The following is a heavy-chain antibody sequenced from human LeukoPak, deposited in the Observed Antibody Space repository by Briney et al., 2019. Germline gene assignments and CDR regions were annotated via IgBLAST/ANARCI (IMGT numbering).Heavy chain of an antibody. V-gene: IGHV3-7*03. D-gene: IGHD6-13*01. J-gene: IGHJ4*02. CDR3: ARDHRGSSWEFFDY. Sequence: GGSLRLSCAASGFIFSSYWMSWVRQAPGKGLEWVANIKQEGSEKYYVDSVKGRFTISRDNAKNSLYLQMNSLRAEDTAVYYCARDHRGSSWEFFDYWGQGTLVTVSS. CDR2: IKQEGSEK. CDR1: GFIFSSYW.